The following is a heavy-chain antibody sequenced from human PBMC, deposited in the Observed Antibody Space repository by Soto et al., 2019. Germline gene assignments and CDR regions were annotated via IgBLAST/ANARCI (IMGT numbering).Heavy chain of an antibody. CDR3: AGGGVRGVITRTRDYYGMDV. D-gene: IGHD3-10*01. Sequence: PGESMKISCKGSGYSFTSYWIGWVRQMPGKGQECIGIIYSGVSDTRYIPSLQGQVTISADKSISTAYLQWSSLKVSDTVMYYCAGGGVRGVITRTRDYYGMDVWGQGTTVTVSS. CDR1: GYSFTSYW. CDR2: IYSGVSDT. J-gene: IGHJ6*02. V-gene: IGHV5-51*01.